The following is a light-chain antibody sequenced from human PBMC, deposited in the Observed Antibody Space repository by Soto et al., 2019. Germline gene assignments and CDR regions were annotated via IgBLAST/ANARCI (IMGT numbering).Light chain of an antibody. CDR2: DAS. Sequence: DIQMTQSPSTLSASVGDRVAITCRASQSISQWVAWYQQKPGRAPELLIYDASKLKSGVPSRFSGSGSGTAFSLTITSLPPDDSAMYYCQQYNGYSWTFGRGTKVEIK. CDR1: QSISQW. J-gene: IGKJ1*01. CDR3: QQYNGYSWT. V-gene: IGKV1-5*01.